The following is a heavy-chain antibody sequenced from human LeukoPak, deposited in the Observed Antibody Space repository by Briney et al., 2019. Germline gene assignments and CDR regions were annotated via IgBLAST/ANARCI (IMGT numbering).Heavy chain of an antibody. CDR2: IYYSGST. CDR1: GDSISSGGYY. V-gene: IGHV4-31*03. Sequence: PSETLSLTCTVSGDSISSGGYYWSWIRQHPGKGLEWIGYIYYSGSTYYNPSLKSRVTISVDTSKNQFSLKLSSVTAADTAVYYCARVGSSSSSVSGGDYWGQGTLVTVYS. D-gene: IGHD6-13*01. CDR3: ARVGSSSSSVSGGDY. J-gene: IGHJ4*02.